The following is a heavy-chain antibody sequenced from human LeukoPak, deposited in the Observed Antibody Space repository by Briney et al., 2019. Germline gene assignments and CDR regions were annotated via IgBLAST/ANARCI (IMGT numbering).Heavy chain of an antibody. J-gene: IGHJ4*02. V-gene: IGHV4-31*03. CDR1: GGSISSGGYY. CDR2: IYYSGST. D-gene: IGHD1-26*01. CDR3: ARVVGAYNIDY. Sequence: SETLSLTCTVSGGSISSGGYYWSWIRQHPGKGLEWIGYIYYSGSTYYNPSLKSRVNISVDTSKHQFSLKLSSVTAADTAVYYCARVVGAYNIDYWGQGTLVTVSS.